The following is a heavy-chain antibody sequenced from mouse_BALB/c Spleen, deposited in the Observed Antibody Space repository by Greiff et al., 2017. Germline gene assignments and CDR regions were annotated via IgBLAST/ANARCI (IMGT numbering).Heavy chain of an antibody. Sequence: VQLQQSGTVLARPGASVKMSCKASGYSFTSYWMHWVKQRPGQGLEWIGAIYPGNSDTSYNQKFKGKAKLTAVTSASTAYMELSSLTNEDSAVYYCTKVYDYDGDWYFDVWGAGTTVTVSS. V-gene: IGHV1-5*01. CDR2: IYPGNSDT. CDR1: GYSFTSYW. J-gene: IGHJ1*01. CDR3: TKVYDYDGDWYFDV. D-gene: IGHD2-4*01.